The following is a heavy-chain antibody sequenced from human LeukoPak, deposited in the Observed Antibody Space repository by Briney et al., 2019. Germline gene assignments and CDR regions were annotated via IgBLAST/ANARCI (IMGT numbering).Heavy chain of an antibody. CDR3: ASEVWGSYRMRYFQH. Sequence: SETLSLTCTVSGDSISSYYWSWIRQPPGKGLEWIGYIYYSGSTNYNPSLKSRVTISVDTSKNQFSLKLSSVTAADTAVYYCASEVWGSYRMRYFQHWGQGTLVTVSS. CDR2: IYYSGST. J-gene: IGHJ1*01. V-gene: IGHV4-59*08. D-gene: IGHD3-16*02. CDR1: GDSISSYY.